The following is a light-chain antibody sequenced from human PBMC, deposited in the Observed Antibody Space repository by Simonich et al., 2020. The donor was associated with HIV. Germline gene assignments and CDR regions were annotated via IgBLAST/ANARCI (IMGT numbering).Light chain of an antibody. J-gene: IGKJ5*01. Sequence: IVMMQSPATLSVSPGKIATLSCRASPSVNSDLAWYHQEPGQAPRLLIYVASTRSTGIPARFSCSGSGTEFTLTISSLQSEDFAVYYCQQYNNWPITFGQGTRLEIK. V-gene: IGKV3-15*01. CDR2: VAS. CDR1: PSVNSD. CDR3: QQYNNWPIT.